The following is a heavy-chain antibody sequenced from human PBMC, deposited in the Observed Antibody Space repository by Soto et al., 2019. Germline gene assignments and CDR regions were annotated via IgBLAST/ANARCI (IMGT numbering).Heavy chain of an antibody. J-gene: IGHJ2*01. CDR2: IWYDGSNK. Sequence: QVQLVESGGGVVQPGRSLRLSCAASGFTFSSYGMHWVRQAPGKGLEWVAVIWYDGSNKYYADSVKGRFTISRDNSKNTLYLQRNSLRAEDTAVYYCARAFKRYALSWYFDLWGRGTLVTVSS. CDR3: ARAFKRYALSWYFDL. V-gene: IGHV3-33*01. D-gene: IGHD2-2*01. CDR1: GFTFSSYG.